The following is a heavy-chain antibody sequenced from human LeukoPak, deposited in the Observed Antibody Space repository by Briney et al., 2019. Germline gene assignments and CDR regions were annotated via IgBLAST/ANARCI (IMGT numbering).Heavy chain of an antibody. CDR1: GFTFSSYS. V-gene: IGHV3-48*01. CDR2: ISSSSSTI. J-gene: IGHJ4*02. CDR3: AKDASVMVRGVIPL. Sequence: PTGGSLRLSCAASGFTFSSYSMNWVRQAPGKGLEWVSYISSSSSTIYYADSVKGRFTISRDNAKNSLYLQMNSLRAEDTAVYYCAKDASVMVRGVIPLWGQGTLVTVSS. D-gene: IGHD3-10*01.